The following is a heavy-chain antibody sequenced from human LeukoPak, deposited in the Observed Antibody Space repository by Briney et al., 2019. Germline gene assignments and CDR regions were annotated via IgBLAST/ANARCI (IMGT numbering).Heavy chain of an antibody. CDR1: GYTFIDYY. Sequence: GASVKVSCKASGYTFIDYYMHWVRQAPGQGLEWMGWINPNSGGINYAQNFQGRVTMTRDTSIRTVYMELSRLRSDDTAVYYCANTYALGNYYKGGFDPWGQGTLVTVSS. CDR2: INPNSGGI. CDR3: ANTYALGNYYKGGFDP. J-gene: IGHJ5*02. D-gene: IGHD3-10*01. V-gene: IGHV1-2*02.